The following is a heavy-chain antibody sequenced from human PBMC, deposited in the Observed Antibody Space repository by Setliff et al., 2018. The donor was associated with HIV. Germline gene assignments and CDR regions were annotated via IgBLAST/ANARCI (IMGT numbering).Heavy chain of an antibody. D-gene: IGHD3-22*01. V-gene: IGHV1-69*10. CDR1: GGAFSGYA. Sequence: ASVKVSCKSSGGAFSGYALSWVRQAPGQGLEWMGGLIPILGIAQYAQKFHGRVTISADTSTTTAYLEVSSLRSEDTAVYYCAKGYYHDSRGYPTGPAFDIWGQGTMVTVSS. CDR3: AKGYYHDSRGYPTGPAFDI. CDR2: LIPILGIA. J-gene: IGHJ3*02.